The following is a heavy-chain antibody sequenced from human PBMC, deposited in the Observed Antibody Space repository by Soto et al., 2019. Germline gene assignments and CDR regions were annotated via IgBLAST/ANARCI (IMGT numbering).Heavy chain of an antibody. CDR3: AKDLGDSSADDGADY. J-gene: IGHJ4*02. CDR1: GFTFSTYE. V-gene: IGHV3-30*18. Sequence: QVQLVESGGGVVQPGRSLRLSCAASGFTFSTYEMHWVRQAPGKGLEWVAVISSDGSNEYYADSVKGRFTISRDNSKNTLYVQMNSLRAVDTAVYYCAKDLGDSSADDGADYWGQGTLVTVSS. CDR2: ISSDGSNE. D-gene: IGHD6-25*01.